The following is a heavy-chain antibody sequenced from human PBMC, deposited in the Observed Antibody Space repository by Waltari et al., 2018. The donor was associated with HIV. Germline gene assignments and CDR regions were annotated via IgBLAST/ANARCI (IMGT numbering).Heavy chain of an antibody. V-gene: IGHV3-53*02. CDR2: IYSGGST. CDR1: GFTVSSNY. CDR3: ARGVSVAGRGALDY. D-gene: IGHD6-19*01. J-gene: IGHJ4*02. Sequence: EVQLVETGGGLIQPGGSLRLSCAASGFTVSSNYMSWVRQAPGKGLEWVSVIYSGGSTYYADSVKVRFTISRDNSKNTLYLQMNSLRAEDTAVYYCARGVSVAGRGALDYWGQGTLVTVSS.